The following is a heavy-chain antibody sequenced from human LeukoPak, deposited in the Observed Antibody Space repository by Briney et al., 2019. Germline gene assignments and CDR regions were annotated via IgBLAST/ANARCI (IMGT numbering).Heavy chain of an antibody. CDR2: IWYDGSNK. Sequence: GRSLRLSCAASGFTFSSYGMHWVRQAPGNGLEWVAVIWYDGSNKYYADSVKGRFTISRDNSKNTLYLQMNSLRAEDTAVYYCARDSQRVGYCSSTTCYLWFDPWGQGTLVTVSS. CDR3: ARDSQRVGYCSSTTCYLWFDP. V-gene: IGHV3-33*01. J-gene: IGHJ5*02. CDR1: GFTFSSYG. D-gene: IGHD2-2*01.